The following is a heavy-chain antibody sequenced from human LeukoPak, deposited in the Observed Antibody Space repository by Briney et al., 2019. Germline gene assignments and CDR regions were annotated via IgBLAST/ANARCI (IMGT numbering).Heavy chain of an antibody. D-gene: IGHD3-22*01. CDR3: ARDYDSSGPQKNFFDF. Sequence: ASVKVSRKTSGYTFTNDGLTWVRQAPGQGLEWMGGIIPIFGKTNYAQKFQGRVTITADESTSTAYLEVNSLTSADTAMYYCARDYDSSGPQKNFFDFWGQGTLVTVSS. CDR2: IIPIFGKT. CDR1: GYTFTNDG. J-gene: IGHJ4*02. V-gene: IGHV1-69*13.